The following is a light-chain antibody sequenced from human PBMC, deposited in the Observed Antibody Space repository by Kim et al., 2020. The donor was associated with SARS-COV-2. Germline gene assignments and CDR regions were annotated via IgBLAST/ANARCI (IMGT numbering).Light chain of an antibody. CDR2: DAS. CDR1: QGIFTA. V-gene: IGKV1D-13*01. J-gene: IGKJ4*01. CDR3: QQFNNFPLT. Sequence: AIHLTQSPSSLSASVGDKVTITCRASQGIFTALAWYQQKPGKAPELLIYDASTLESGVPSRFSGSGSGTDFTLTISSLQPDDFATYYCQQFNNFPLTFGGGTKVDIK.